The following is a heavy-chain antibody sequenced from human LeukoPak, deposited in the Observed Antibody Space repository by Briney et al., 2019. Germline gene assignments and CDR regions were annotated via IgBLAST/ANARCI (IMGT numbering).Heavy chain of an antibody. CDR2: ISGSGGTT. D-gene: IGHD2-2*01. J-gene: IGHJ4*02. Sequence: GVSLRLFCAASGFTVSSYAMSWVRQARGKGLEWVSAISGSGGTTYYADSVKGRFTISRDNSKDTLYLQMDSLRAGDTAVYYCAKGSGYCSSTRCYPLDYWGQGTLVTVSS. CDR3: AKGSGYCSSTRCYPLDY. V-gene: IGHV3-23*01. CDR1: GFTVSSYA.